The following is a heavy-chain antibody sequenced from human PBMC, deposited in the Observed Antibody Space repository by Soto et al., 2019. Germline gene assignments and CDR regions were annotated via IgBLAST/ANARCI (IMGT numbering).Heavy chain of an antibody. V-gene: IGHV3-21*01. Sequence: GGSLRLSCAASGFTFISYSMNWVLQAPWKGLEWVSSISSSSSYIYYADSVKGRFTISRDNAKNSLYLQMNSLRAEDTAVYYCARDLSFDILTGYYHFDYWGQGTMVNVSS. CDR1: GFTFISYS. CDR3: ARDLSFDILTGYYHFDY. CDR2: ISSSSSYI. D-gene: IGHD3-9*01. J-gene: IGHJ4*02.